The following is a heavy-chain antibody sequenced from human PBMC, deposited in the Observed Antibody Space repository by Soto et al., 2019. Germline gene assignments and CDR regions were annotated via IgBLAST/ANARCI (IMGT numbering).Heavy chain of an antibody. CDR1: GGSISSGGYC. CDR3: ARGALRWSTSWDFDD. D-gene: IGHD4-17*01. CDR2: IYDSGST. Sequence: PSETLSLTCAVSGGSISSGGYCWSWIRQPPGKGLEWIGYIYDSGSTYYNPSLKSRVTISVDRSKNQFSLKLSSVTAADTAVYYCARGALRWSTSWDFDDWGQGTLVTVSS. V-gene: IGHV4-30-2*01. J-gene: IGHJ4*02.